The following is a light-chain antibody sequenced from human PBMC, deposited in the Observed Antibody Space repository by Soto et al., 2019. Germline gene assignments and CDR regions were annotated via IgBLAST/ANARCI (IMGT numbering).Light chain of an antibody. J-gene: IGKJ5*01. Sequence: IVLTHSPGTLSLSPGERATLSFSSSQSVTTQLAWYQHKPGQAPRLLIYASSNRATGIPDRFSGSGSGTDFTLTITRLEPDDSAVYYCQQHGISHITFGQGTRLEIK. CDR3: QQHGISHIT. V-gene: IGKV3-20*01. CDR1: QSVTTQ. CDR2: ASS.